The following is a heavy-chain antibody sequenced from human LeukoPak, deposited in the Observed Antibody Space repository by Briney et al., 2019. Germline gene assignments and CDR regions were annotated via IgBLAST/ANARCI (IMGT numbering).Heavy chain of an antibody. Sequence: KASETLSLTCTVSGGSISSYYWSWIRQPPGKGLEWFGYMYYSGSANYNPSLKSRVTISVDTSKNQFSLNLSSVTAADTAVYYCARGIYCSSTSCHYYFDYWGRGTLVTVSS. V-gene: IGHV4-59*01. D-gene: IGHD2-2*01. J-gene: IGHJ4*02. CDR3: ARGIYCSSTSCHYYFDY. CDR1: GGSISSYY. CDR2: MYYSGSA.